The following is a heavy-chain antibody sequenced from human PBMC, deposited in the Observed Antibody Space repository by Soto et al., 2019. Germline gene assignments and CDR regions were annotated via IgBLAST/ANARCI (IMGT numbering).Heavy chain of an antibody. CDR2: INADSGST. J-gene: IGHJ6*02. CDR3: ARGGKVADIVVVPAAIPPNYYGMDV. CDR1: GYTFTIYA. V-gene: IGHV1-2*04. D-gene: IGHD2-2*01. Sequence: ASVKVSCKASGYTFTIYAMHWVLQAPGQRLEWMGWINADSGSTNYAQKFQGWVTMTRDTSISTAYMELSRLRSDDTAVYYCARGGKVADIVVVPAAIPPNYYGMDVWGQGTTVTVSS.